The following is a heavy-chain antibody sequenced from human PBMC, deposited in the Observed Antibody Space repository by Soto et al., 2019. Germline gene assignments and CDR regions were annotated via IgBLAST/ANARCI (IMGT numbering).Heavy chain of an antibody. J-gene: IGHJ6*02. CDR2: ICPGDSDT. CDR1: GCTCTKYF. V-gene: IGHV5-51*01. CDR3: AASIFYYGMDV. Sequence: PGECHKLSYTWAGCTCTKYFIAWFRQMPGKGLEWMGIICPGDSDTKYNPSFQGQVTISADKSITTTYLRWTSLKASDTAIYYCAASIFYYGMDVRGQRTTVTVSS.